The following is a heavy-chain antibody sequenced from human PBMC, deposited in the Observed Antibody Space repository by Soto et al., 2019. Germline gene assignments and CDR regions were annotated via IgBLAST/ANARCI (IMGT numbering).Heavy chain of an antibody. CDR3: ARGSSGSYYGFSPFDY. V-gene: IGHV1-69*13. CDR2: IIPIFGTA. Sequence: SVKVSCEASGGTFSSYAISWVRQAPGQGLEWMGGIIPIFGTANYAQKFQGRVTITADESTSTAYMELSSLRSEDTAVYYCARGSSGSYYGFSPFDYWGQGTLVTVSS. D-gene: IGHD1-26*01. CDR1: GGTFSSYA. J-gene: IGHJ4*02.